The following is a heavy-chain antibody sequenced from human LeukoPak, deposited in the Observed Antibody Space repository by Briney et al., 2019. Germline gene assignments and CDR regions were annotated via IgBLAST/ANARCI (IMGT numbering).Heavy chain of an antibody. CDR1: GGSISSYY. CDR3: ARRGDYGAFDI. J-gene: IGHJ3*02. D-gene: IGHD4-17*01. V-gene: IGHV4-59*01. Sequence: SETLSLTCTVSGGSISSYYWSWIRQPPGKGLEWIGYIYYSGSTNYNSSLKSRVTISVDTSKNQFSLKLSSVTAADTAVYYCARRGDYGAFDIWGQGTMVTVSS. CDR2: IYYSGST.